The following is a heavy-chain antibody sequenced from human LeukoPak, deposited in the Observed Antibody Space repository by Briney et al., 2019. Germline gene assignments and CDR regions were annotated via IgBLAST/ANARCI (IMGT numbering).Heavy chain of an antibody. V-gene: IGHV3-30*02. J-gene: IGHJ4*02. CDR2: IRYDGSNK. D-gene: IGHD2-2*01. CDR3: ANLESYCSSTSCYDY. Sequence: GGSPRLFCAASGFTFRSYGMHWVRQAPGEGLEWVAFIRYDGSNKYYADSVKGRFTISRDNSKNTLYLQMNSLRAEDTAVYYCANLESYCSSTSCYDYWGQGTLVTVSS. CDR1: GFTFRSYG.